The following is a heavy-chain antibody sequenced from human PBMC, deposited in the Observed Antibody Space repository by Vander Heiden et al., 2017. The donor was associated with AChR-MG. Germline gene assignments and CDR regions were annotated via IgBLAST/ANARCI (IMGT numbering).Heavy chain of an antibody. CDR3: ARVGVAAGYYDSSGYYFDY. CDR1: GFTFSSYW. D-gene: IGHD3-22*01. J-gene: IGHJ4*02. CDR2: IKQDGSEK. V-gene: IGHV3-7*05. Sequence: EVQLVESGGGLVQPGGSLRLSCAASGFTFSSYWMSWVRQAPGKGLEWVANIKQDGSEKYYVDSVKGRFTISRDNAKNSLYLQMNSLRAEETAVYYCARVGVAAGYYDSSGYYFDYWGQGTLVTVSS.